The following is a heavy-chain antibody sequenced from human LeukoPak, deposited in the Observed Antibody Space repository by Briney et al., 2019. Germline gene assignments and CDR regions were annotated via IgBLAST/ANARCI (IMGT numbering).Heavy chain of an antibody. CDR1: GGSISSSNW. Sequence: SGTLSLTCAASGGSISSSNWWSWVRQPPGKGLEWIGEIYHSGSTNYNPSLKSRVTISVDKAKNQFSLKLSSVTAADTAVCYCARDYCSSTSCYSALDSWGQGTLVTVSS. CDR2: IYHSGST. CDR3: ARDYCSSTSCYSALDS. V-gene: IGHV4-4*02. J-gene: IGHJ4*02. D-gene: IGHD2-2*01.